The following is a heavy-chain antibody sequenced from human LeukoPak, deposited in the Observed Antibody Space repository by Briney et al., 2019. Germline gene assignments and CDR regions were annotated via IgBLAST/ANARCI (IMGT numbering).Heavy chain of an antibody. CDR2: IHSGGNT. J-gene: IGHJ6*02. Sequence: GSLRLSCTASGFAVSSNYIHWVRQAPGKGLEWVSVIHSGGNTYYAHSVKDRFTISRDNSKNTVYLQMNSLRAEDTALYYCARERDGYCGGDCYYYYGMDVWGQGTTVTVSS. V-gene: IGHV3-66*01. D-gene: IGHD2-21*02. CDR1: GFAVSSNY. CDR3: ARERDGYCGGDCYYYYGMDV.